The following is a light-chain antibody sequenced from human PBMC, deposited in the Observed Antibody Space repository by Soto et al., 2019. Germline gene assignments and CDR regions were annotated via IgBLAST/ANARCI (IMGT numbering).Light chain of an antibody. CDR3: QDYHGSPPT. Sequence: TVLTQSPGTLSLSPGDRAALSCRASQSVSSDWLAWYQQKPGQPPRLLIYGASNRATGIPDRFSGSGSGTDFTLTISRLEPEDFAFYFCQDYHGSPPTFGQGTMVEIK. CDR1: QSVSSDW. V-gene: IGKV3-20*01. J-gene: IGKJ1*01. CDR2: GAS.